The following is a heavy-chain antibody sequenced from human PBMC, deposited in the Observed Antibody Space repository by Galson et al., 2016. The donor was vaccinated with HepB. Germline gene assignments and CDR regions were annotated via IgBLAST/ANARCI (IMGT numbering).Heavy chain of an antibody. CDR1: GYTFTSYS. Sequence: SVKVSCKASGYTFTSYSLHWVRQAPGQGLEWMGIINTSGGGTDYAQKFQGRVTMTRDTSTSTVYMELSSLRSEDTAVYYCVVDAKWDWGQGGLVTVSS. J-gene: IGHJ4*02. CDR2: INTSGGGT. CDR3: VVDAKWD. D-gene: IGHD1-26*01. V-gene: IGHV1-46*01.